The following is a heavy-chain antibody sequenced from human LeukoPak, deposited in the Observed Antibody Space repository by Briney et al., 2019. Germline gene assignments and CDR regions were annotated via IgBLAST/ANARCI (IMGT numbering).Heavy chain of an antibody. V-gene: IGHV3-23*01. CDR3: AKVQTPDYYDSSSNDAFDI. Sequence: GGSLRLSCAASGFTFSSYAMSWVRQAPGKGLEWVSAISGSGGSTYYADSVKGRFTISRDNSKNTLYLQMNSLRAEDTAVYYCAKVQTPDYYDSSSNDAFDIWGQGTMVTVSS. CDR1: GFTFSSYA. CDR2: ISGSGGST. J-gene: IGHJ3*02. D-gene: IGHD3-22*01.